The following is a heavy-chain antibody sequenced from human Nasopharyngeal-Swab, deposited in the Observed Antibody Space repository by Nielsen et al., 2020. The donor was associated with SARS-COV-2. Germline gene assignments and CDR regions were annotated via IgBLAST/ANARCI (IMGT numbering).Heavy chain of an antibody. V-gene: IGHV3-74*01. J-gene: IGHJ6*02. CDR3: AKVASGGMDV. Sequence: VRQMPGKGLVWVSRINSDGSSTSYADSVKGRFTISRDNSKNTLYLQMNSLRAEDTAVYYCAKVASGGMDVWGQGTTVTVSS. CDR2: INSDGSST.